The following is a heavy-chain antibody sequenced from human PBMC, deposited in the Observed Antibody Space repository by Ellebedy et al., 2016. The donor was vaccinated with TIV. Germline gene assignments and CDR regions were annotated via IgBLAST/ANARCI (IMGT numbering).Heavy chain of an antibody. CDR3: VRHRDYYFDY. Sequence: GESLKISCKGSGYSFTRHWIGWVRQMPGKGLEYMGIIYPGDSDSRHSPSFQGQVTISADKSISTAYLQWSSLKASDTAMYYCVRHRDYYFDYWGQGTLVTVSS. V-gene: IGHV5-51*01. CDR1: GYSFTRHW. CDR2: IYPGDSDS. J-gene: IGHJ4*02.